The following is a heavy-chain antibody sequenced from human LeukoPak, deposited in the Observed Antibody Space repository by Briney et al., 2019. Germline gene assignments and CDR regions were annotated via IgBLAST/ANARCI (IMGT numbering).Heavy chain of an antibody. CDR3: ARGRFNYYDSSGGMEYFQH. CDR1: GGSVNAVSYY. V-gene: IGHV4-39*01. Sequence: SETLSLTCTVSGGSVNAVSYYWVWIRQPPGKGLEWIGNIDLTGNTSYNPSLRSRVFMSVDTSKNQFSLQVTSVTAADTAVYYCARGRFNYYDSSGGMEYFQHWGQGTLVTVSS. D-gene: IGHD3-22*01. J-gene: IGHJ1*01. CDR2: IDLTGNT.